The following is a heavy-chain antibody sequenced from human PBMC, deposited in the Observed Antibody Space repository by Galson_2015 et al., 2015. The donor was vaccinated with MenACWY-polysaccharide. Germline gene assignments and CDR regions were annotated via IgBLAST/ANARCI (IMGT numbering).Heavy chain of an antibody. Sequence: SLLLSFSSSFFLFLPSFLPFFPPSPGKGLEWVAVIWSGGRNQYYADSVRGRFTISRDNSKNTVSLQMNSLRPEDTAVYYCVRERGPFDAFDIWGQGTMVTVSS. D-gene: IGHD3-10*01. CDR3: VRERGPFDAFDI. J-gene: IGHJ3*02. CDR2: IWSGGRNQ. CDR1: FFLFLPSF. V-gene: IGHV3-33*01.